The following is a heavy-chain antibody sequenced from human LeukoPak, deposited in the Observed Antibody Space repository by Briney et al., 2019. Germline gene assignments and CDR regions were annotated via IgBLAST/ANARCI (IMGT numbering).Heavy chain of an antibody. CDR3: ARGDPAGLFDS. CDR1: GDSISSGGYY. V-gene: IGHV4-61*03. J-gene: IGHJ4*02. D-gene: IGHD3-10*01. Sequence: SQTLSLTCTVSGDSISSGGYYWSWIRQPPGKGLEWIGYIYYSGTTNSNPSLESRVTVSVDTSKKYCSLKLTSVTAAGTAVYFCARGDPAGLFDSWGQGHLVTVSS. CDR2: IYYSGTT.